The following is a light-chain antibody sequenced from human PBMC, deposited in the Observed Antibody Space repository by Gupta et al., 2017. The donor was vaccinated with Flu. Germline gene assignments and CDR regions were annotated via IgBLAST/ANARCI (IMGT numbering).Light chain of an antibody. CDR1: SGSIATTY. CDR2: EDN. CDR3: QSYDSSNRDVV. Sequence: NFMLTQPHSVSESPGKTVTISCTRTSGSIATTYVQWYQQRPGSSPTTVIYEDNQRLSGVPVRFSGSIDSSSNSASLTIAGLKTEDEADYYCQSYDSSNRDVVFGGGTKLTVL. J-gene: IGLJ2*01. V-gene: IGLV6-57*01.